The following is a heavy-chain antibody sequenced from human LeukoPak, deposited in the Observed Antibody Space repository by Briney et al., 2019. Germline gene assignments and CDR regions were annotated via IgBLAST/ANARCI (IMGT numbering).Heavy chain of an antibody. Sequence: KSSETLSLTCTVSGGSISSYYWSWIRQPPGKGLEWIGYIYYSGSTNYNPSLKSRVTISVDTSKNQFSLKLSSVTAADTAVYYCAGSYGAFFDYWGQGTLVTVSS. CDR2: IYYSGST. CDR1: GGSISSYY. V-gene: IGHV4-59*01. CDR3: AGSYGAFFDY. J-gene: IGHJ4*02. D-gene: IGHD3-16*01.